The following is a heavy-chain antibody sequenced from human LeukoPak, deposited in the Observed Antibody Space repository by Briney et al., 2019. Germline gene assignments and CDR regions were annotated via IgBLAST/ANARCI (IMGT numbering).Heavy chain of an antibody. CDR2: ISYDGNNK. CDR1: GFTFSRNV. D-gene: IGHD3/OR15-3a*01. J-gene: IGHJ6*03. Sequence: GGSLRLSCVASGFTFSRNVLHWVRQAPGKGLEWVATISYDGNNKFHADSVKGRFTISRDNSRNTVYLQMDSLRPEDTAVYHCAKGGIPTGPYYYFYYMDVWGDGTTVTVSS. CDR3: AKGGIPTGPYYYFYYMDV. V-gene: IGHV3-30*01.